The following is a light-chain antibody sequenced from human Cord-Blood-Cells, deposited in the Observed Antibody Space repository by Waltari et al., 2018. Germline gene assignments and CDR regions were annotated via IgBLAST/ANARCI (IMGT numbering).Light chain of an antibody. CDR1: QSVLSSSNNKNY. CDR3: QQYYSTPLT. J-gene: IGKJ4*01. Sequence: DIVMTQSPDSLAVSLGERATIDCKSSQSVLSSSNNKNYLAWYQQKPRQPPKLLISWASTRESGVPDRFSGSGSGTDFTLTISSLQAEDVAFYYCQQYYSTPLTFGGGTKVEIK. CDR2: WAS. V-gene: IGKV4-1*01.